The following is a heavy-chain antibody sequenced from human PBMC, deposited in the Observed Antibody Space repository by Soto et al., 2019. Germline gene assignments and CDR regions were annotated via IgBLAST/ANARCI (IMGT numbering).Heavy chain of an antibody. CDR1: GGTFSSCA. J-gene: IGHJ3*02. CDR2: IIPIFGTA. D-gene: IGHD3-22*01. CDR3: AREATIIVVVIPGGAFDI. Sequence: ASVEVSCAASGGTFSSCAISWVRQAPGQGLEWMGGIIPIFGTANYAQKFQGRVTITADKSTSTAYMELSSLRSEDTAVYYCAREATIIVVVIPGGAFDIWGQGTMVTVSS. V-gene: IGHV1-69*06.